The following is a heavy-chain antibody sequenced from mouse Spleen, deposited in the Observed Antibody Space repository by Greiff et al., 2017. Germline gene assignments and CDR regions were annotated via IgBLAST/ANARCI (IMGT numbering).Heavy chain of an antibody. J-gene: IGHJ1*01. CDR3: ARDYYYGGFDV. V-gene: IGHV7-1*01. Sequence: EVNVVESGGGLVQPGRSLRLSCATSGFTFSDFYMEWVRQAPGKGLEWIAASRNKANDYTTEYSASVKGRFIVSRDTSQSILYLQMNALRAEDTAIYYCARDYYYGGFDVWGAGTTVTVSS. CDR1: GFTFSDFY. D-gene: IGHD1-1*01. CDR2: SRNKANDYTT.